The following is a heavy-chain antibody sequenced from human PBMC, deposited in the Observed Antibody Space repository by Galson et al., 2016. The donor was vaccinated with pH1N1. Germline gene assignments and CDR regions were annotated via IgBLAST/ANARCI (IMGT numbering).Heavy chain of an antibody. V-gene: IGHV3-7*01. CDR3: VRAIGAAGSY. J-gene: IGHJ4*02. Sequence: CAASGFTFSSYWMTWVRQAPGKGLEWVANIKQDGSEKYYVDSVKGRFTISRDNAKNSVYLQMNSLRAEDTAVYYCVRAIGAAGSYWGQGTLVTVSS. CDR2: IKQDGSEK. CDR1: GFTFSSYW. D-gene: IGHD6-13*01.